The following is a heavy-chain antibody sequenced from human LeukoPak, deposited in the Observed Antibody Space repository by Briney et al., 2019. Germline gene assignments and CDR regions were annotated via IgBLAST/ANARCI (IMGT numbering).Heavy chain of an antibody. D-gene: IGHD3-22*01. CDR2: INPNSGGT. V-gene: IGHV1-2*02. J-gene: IGHJ4*02. CDR3: ARVDDSSGYCPPLDY. Sequence: ASVKVSCKASGGTFSSYAISWVRQAPGQGLEWMGWINPNSGGTNYAQKFQGRVTMTRDTSISTAYMELSRLRSDDTAVYYCARVDDSSGYCPPLDYWGQGTLVTVSS. CDR1: GGTFSSYA.